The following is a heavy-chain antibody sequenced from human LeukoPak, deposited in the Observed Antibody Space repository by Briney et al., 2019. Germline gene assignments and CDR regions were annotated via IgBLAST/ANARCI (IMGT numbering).Heavy chain of an antibody. CDR1: GFTFSDYY. CDR2: ISTSSSYT. J-gene: IGHJ4*02. CDR3: ARGYSSADH. Sequence: NPGGSLRLSCAASGFTFSDYYMSWIRQAPGKGLERLSYISTSSSYTNYADSVKGRFTISRDNAKNSLYLQMNSLRAEDTAVYYCARGYSSADHWGQGTLVTVSS. V-gene: IGHV3-11*05. D-gene: IGHD6-25*01.